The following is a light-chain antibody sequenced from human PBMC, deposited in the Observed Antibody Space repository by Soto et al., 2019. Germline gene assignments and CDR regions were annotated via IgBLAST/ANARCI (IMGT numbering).Light chain of an antibody. V-gene: IGKV1-5*03. CDR1: QSINSW. CDR3: QHYDSSPCT. J-gene: IGKJ3*01. CDR2: RAS. Sequence: DIQMTQSPSTLSASVGDRVTITCRASQSINSWLAGYQQKPGKAPRLLIYRASSLEGGVPSRFSGSGSGADFTRTISSLQPDDFAAYYCQHYDSSPCTFGPGTKVDIK.